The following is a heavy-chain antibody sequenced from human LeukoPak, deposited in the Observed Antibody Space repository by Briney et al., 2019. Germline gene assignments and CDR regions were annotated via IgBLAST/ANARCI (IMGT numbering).Heavy chain of an antibody. V-gene: IGHV3-21*01. D-gene: IGHD4-23*01. CDR1: GFTFTTYR. CDR3: ARDGGNPSYYFDY. J-gene: IGHJ4*02. CDR2: ISSSSSYT. Sequence: GGSLRLSCAASGFTFTTYRMEWVRQAPGKGLEWVSSISSSSSYTYYADSVKGRFTISRDNAKNSLYLQMNSLRAEDTAVYYCARDGGNPSYYFDYWGQGTLVTVSS.